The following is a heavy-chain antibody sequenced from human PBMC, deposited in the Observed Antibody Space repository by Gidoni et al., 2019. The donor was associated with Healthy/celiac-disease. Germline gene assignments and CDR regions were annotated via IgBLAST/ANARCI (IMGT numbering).Heavy chain of an antibody. J-gene: IGHJ4*02. D-gene: IGHD2-15*01. Sequence: VRQAPGQGLEWMGWINTNTGNPTYAQGFTGRFVFSLDTSVSTAYLQISSLKAEDTAVYYCARERRYCSGGSCYQKFIDYWGQGTLVTVSS. CDR2: INTNTGNP. CDR3: ARERRYCSGGSCYQKFIDY. V-gene: IGHV7-4-1*02.